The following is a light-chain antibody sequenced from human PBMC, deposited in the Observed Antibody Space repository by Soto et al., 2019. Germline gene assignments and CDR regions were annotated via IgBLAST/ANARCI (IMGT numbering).Light chain of an antibody. Sequence: DIQMTQSPSTLPAFVGDRVTLTCRASQSISTWLAWYQQKPGKAPKLLIYKASSLESGVPSRFSGSGSGTEFTLTISSLQSDDFATYYCQQYNSSSWTFGQGTKVEIK. CDR1: QSISTW. J-gene: IGKJ1*01. CDR2: KAS. V-gene: IGKV1-5*03. CDR3: QQYNSSSWT.